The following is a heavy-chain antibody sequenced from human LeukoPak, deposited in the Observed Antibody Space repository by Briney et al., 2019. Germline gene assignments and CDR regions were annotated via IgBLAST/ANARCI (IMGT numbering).Heavy chain of an antibody. CDR3: ARDLPLRWYRGGWFDP. D-gene: IGHD4-23*01. CDR2: ISAYNGNT. Sequence: ASVKVSCEASGYTFTSYGISWVRQAPGQGLEWMGWISAYNGNTNYAQKLQGRVTMTTDTSTSTAYMELRSLRSDDTAVYYCARDLPLRWYRGGWFDPWGQGTLVTVSS. J-gene: IGHJ5*02. CDR1: GYTFTSYG. V-gene: IGHV1-18*01.